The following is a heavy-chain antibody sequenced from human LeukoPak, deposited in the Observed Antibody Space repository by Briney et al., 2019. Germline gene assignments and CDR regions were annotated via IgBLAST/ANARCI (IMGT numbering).Heavy chain of an antibody. CDR2: ISLSGYT. CDR1: GFTLSTFGM. V-gene: IGHV4-4*02. Sequence: GSLRLSCAASGFTLSTFGMNWVRQPPGQGLEWIGEISLSGYTGFNPSLRSRVTMSLDESKNHLSLNLASVTAADTAVYYCSRESGPFSPFGHWGQGILVTVTS. D-gene: IGHD1-26*01. J-gene: IGHJ4*02. CDR3: SRESGPFSPFGH.